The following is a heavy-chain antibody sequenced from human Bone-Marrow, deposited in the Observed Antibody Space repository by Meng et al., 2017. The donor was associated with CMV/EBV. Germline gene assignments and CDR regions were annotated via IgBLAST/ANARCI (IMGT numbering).Heavy chain of an antibody. CDR1: GYTFTGYY. CDR3: ARRHPRIAAAGTLDY. V-gene: IGHV1-2*02. D-gene: IGHD6-13*01. CDR2: INPNSGGT. Sequence: ASGKVSCKASGYTFTGYYMHWVRQAPGQGLEWMGWINPNSGGTNYAQKFQGRVTMTRDTSISTAYMELSRLRSDDTAVYYCARRHPRIAAAGTLDYWGQGTLVTVSS. J-gene: IGHJ4*02.